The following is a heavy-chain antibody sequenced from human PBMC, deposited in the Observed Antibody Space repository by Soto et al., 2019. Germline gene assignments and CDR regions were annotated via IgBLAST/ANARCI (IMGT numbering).Heavy chain of an antibody. Sequence: SETLSLTCTVSGGSIIGSYWSWIRQPPGKGLEWIGYIYYSGSTNYNPSLKSRVTISIDTSNNQFSLKLSSVTAADTAVYYCARETGYWSGGRCGWFDPWGQGTLVNGSS. J-gene: IGHJ5*02. V-gene: IGHV4-59*01. CDR3: ARETGYWSGGRCGWFDP. D-gene: IGHD2-15*01. CDR1: GGSIIGSY. CDR2: IYYSGST.